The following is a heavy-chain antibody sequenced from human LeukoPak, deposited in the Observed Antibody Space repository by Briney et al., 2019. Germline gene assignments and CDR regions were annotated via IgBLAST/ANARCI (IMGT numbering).Heavy chain of an antibody. CDR2: IIPILGIA. CDR1: GGTFSSYA. D-gene: IGHD6-13*01. CDR3: AGSGIIAAAAPKYFQH. J-gene: IGHJ1*01. Sequence: ASVKVSCKASGGTFSSYAISWVRQAPGQGLEWMGRIIPILGIANYAQKFQGRVTITADKSTSTAYVELSSLRSEDTAVYYCAGSGIIAAAAPKYFQHWGQGTLVTVSS. V-gene: IGHV1-69*04.